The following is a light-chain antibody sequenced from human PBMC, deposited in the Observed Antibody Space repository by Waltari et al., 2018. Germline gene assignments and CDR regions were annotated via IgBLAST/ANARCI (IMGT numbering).Light chain of an antibody. CDR2: DVS. Sequence: HSALTPPAPLSGSPGPAITTSCTGTSRVIGNYNYVFWSQQHPGKAPKLMIFDVSNLPSGVSHRFSGSKSGNTASLTISGLQAEDEAEYYCSSYISSDTLELFGVVTSLTVL. CDR1: SRVIGNYNY. V-gene: IGLV2-14*03. CDR3: SSYISSDTLEL. J-gene: IGLJ2*01.